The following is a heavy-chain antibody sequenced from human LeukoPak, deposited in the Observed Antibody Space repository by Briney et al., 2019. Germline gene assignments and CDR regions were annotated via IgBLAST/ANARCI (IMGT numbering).Heavy chain of an antibody. CDR1: GGSISSYY. CDR3: AREVWYVFWSGSGVEYMDV. V-gene: IGHV4-4*07. J-gene: IGHJ6*03. CDR2: IYTSGST. Sequence: PSETLSLTCTVSGGSISSYYWSWIRQPAGKGLEWIGRIYTSGSTNYNPSLKSRVTMSVDTSKNQFSLKLSSVTAADTAVYYCAREVWYVFWSGSGVEYMDVWGKGTTVTVPS. D-gene: IGHD3-3*01.